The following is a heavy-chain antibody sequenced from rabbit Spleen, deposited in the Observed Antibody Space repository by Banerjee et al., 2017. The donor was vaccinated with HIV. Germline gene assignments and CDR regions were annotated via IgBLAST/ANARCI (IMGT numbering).Heavy chain of an antibody. CDR2: IDTGSSGFP. J-gene: IGHJ6*01. V-gene: IGHV1S40*01. CDR3: ARDSASSFSSYGMDL. Sequence: QSLEESGGDLVKPGASLTLTCTASGVSFSSNYYMCWVRQAPGKGLEWIACIDTGSSGFPYFATWAKGRFTISKSSSTTVTLQMTRLTAADTATYFCARDSASSFSSYGMDLWARAPSSPS. D-gene: IGHD8-1*01. CDR1: GVSFSSNYY.